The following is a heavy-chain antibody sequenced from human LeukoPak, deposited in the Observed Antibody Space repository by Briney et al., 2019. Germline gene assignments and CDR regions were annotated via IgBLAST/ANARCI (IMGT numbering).Heavy chain of an antibody. Sequence: GGSLRLSCAACGFTLSSYSMKWVRQARGKGGEGVSSISSSRIYIYYAHSVNGPFTISRDNSKNSLYLQMNSLRAEDTAVYYCARDPIYYDSSGYDSFDYWGQGTLVTVSS. CDR2: ISSSRIYI. CDR3: ARDPIYYDSSGYDSFDY. CDR1: GFTLSSYS. V-gene: IGHV3-21*01. D-gene: IGHD3-22*01. J-gene: IGHJ4*02.